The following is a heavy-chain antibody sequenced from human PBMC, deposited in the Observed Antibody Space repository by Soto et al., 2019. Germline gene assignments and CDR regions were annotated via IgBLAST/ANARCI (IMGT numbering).Heavy chain of an antibody. V-gene: IGHV3-23*01. CDR2: ISGGGGTT. D-gene: IGHD6-6*01. Sequence: EVQLLESGGDLVQPGGSLRLSCAASGFTFSNFAMSWVRQAPGKGLEWVSVISGGGGTTYYADSVKGRFTISRDNSKNTLHLQMDSLRDEDTALYYCAKAMSTPSRPRHYFDYWGQGTLVTVSS. CDR1: GFTFSNFA. J-gene: IGHJ4*02. CDR3: AKAMSTPSRPRHYFDY.